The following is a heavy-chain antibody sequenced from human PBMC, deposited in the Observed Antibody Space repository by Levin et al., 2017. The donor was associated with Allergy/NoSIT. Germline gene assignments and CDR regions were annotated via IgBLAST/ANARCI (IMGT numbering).Heavy chain of an antibody. CDR1: GGSISSGGYY. V-gene: IGHV4-31*03. D-gene: IGHD1-26*01. CDR3: ARDRWELLGARPGAFDI. CDR2: IYYSGST. Sequence: SQTLSLTCTVSGGSISSGGYYWSWIRQHPGKGLEWIGYIYYSGSTYYNPSLKSRVTISVDTSKNQFSLKLSSVTAADTAVYYCARDRWELLGARPGAFDIWGQGTMVTVSS. J-gene: IGHJ3*02.